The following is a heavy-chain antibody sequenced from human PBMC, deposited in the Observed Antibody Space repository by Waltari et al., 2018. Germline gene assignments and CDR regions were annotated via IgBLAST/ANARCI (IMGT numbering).Heavy chain of an antibody. CDR1: GYTFTGRY. J-gene: IGHJ6*03. Sequence: QVQLVQSGAEVKKPGASVKVSCEASGYTFTGRYLHWVRQAPGQGLEWMGRIKPNSGVTDYEQKFQERATMTRDTSSSTAYMELSGLRSDDTAVYYCAREATHSYYYFLDVWGKGTTVTVSS. CDR2: IKPNSGVT. CDR3: AREATHSYYYFLDV. V-gene: IGHV1-2*06.